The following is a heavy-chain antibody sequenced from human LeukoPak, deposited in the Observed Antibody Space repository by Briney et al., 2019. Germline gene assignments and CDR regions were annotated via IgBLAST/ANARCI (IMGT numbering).Heavy chain of an antibody. V-gene: IGHV4-59*01. J-gene: IGHJ3*02. D-gene: IGHD1-26*01. CDR1: GGSISSYY. CDR3: ARGRVVGALDAFDI. Sequence: SETLSLTCTVSGGSISSYYWSWIRQPPGKGLEWIGYIYYSGSTNYNPSLKSRVTISVDTSKNQFSLKLSSVTAAGTAVYYCARGRVVGALDAFDIWGQGTMVTVSS. CDR2: IYYSGST.